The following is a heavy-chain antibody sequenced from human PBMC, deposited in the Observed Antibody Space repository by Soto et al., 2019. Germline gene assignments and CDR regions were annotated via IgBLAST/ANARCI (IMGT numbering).Heavy chain of an antibody. V-gene: IGHV3-23*01. CDR2: ISGSGGST. D-gene: IGHD3-16*02. J-gene: IGHJ5*02. CDR1: GFTFRSYA. CDR3: AKDPRSVGGVIVGFVP. Sequence: EVQLLESGGGVVQPGGSLRLSCAASGFTFRSYAMSWVRQAPRKGLEWVSAISGSGGSTYYADSVKGRFTISRDNSKDTLYLQMNSLRAEDTAVYYCAKDPRSVGGVIVGFVPWGQGTLVPVSS.